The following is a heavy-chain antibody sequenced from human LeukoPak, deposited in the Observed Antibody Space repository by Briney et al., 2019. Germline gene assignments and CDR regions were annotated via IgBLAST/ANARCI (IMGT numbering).Heavy chain of an antibody. V-gene: IGHV3-53*01. CDR1: GFTFSSYG. CDR2: IYAGGST. J-gene: IGHJ4*02. Sequence: GRSLRLSCAASGFTFSSYGMHWVRQAPGKGLEWVSVIYAGGSTDHADSVKGRFTLSRDDSKNTLYLQMNSLRVEDTAVYYCARDHRRYYYDSSGYFDYWGQGTLVTVSS. D-gene: IGHD3-22*01. CDR3: ARDHRRYYYDSSGYFDY.